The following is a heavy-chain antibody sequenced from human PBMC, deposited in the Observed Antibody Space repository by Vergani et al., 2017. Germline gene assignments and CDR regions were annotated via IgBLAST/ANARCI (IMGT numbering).Heavy chain of an antibody. V-gene: IGHV4-59*05. J-gene: IGHJ4*02. CDR1: GDSMNTYY. Sequence: QVQLQESGPGLVKPSETLSLTCSVSGDSMNTYYWTWIRQPPGKGLEWIGSIYYSGSTYYNPSLKSRVTISVDTSKNQFSLKLSSVTAADTAVYYCAKSDSSGWQGDFDYWGQGTLVTVSS. D-gene: IGHD6-19*01. CDR3: AKSDSSGWQGDFDY. CDR2: IYYSGST.